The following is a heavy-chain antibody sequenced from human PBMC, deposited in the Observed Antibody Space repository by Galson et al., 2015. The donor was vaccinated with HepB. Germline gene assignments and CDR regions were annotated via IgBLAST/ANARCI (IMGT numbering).Heavy chain of an antibody. J-gene: IGHJ4*02. V-gene: IGHV3-23*01. Sequence: SLRLSCAASGFTFSSYAMNRVRQAPGKGPEWVSGIGVNDGSIYYANSVKGRFTISRDNSKNTLYLQVNSLRVEDTAIYYCAKGRPERPPEHRGYDLPDYWGQGTLVTVSS. CDR2: IGVNDGSI. CDR1: GFTFSSYA. D-gene: IGHD5-12*01. CDR3: AKGRPERPPEHRGYDLPDY.